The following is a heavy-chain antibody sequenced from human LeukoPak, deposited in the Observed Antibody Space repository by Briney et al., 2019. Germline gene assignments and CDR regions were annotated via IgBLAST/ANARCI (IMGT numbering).Heavy chain of an antibody. Sequence: ASVKVSCKASGYTFTGYYMHWVRQAPGQGLEWMGWINPNSGGTNYAQKFQGRVTMTRDTSISTAYMELSRLRSDDTAEYYCAVTGIAVAATDYWGQGTLVTVSS. J-gene: IGHJ4*02. CDR2: INPNSGGT. D-gene: IGHD6-19*01. CDR1: GYTFTGYY. CDR3: AVTGIAVAATDY. V-gene: IGHV1-2*02.